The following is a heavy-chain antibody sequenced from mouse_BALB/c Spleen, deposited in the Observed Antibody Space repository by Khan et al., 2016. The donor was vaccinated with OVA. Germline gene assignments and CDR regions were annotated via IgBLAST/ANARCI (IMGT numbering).Heavy chain of an antibody. V-gene: IGHV1-54*01. CDR3: ARSQLGLRFDY. D-gene: IGHD3-1*01. J-gene: IGHJ2*01. CDR2: INPGNGNI. CDR1: GYAFTSYL. Sequence: QVQLQQSGAELVRPGTSVKVSCKASGYAFTSYLIEWINQRPGQGLEWIGLINPGNGNINYNEEFKGKATLTADKSSSIAYMQLRSLTSDDSAVYFCARSQLGLRFDYWGQGTTLTVSS.